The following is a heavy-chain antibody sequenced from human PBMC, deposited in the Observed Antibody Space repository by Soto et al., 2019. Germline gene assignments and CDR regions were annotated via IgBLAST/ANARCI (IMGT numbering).Heavy chain of an antibody. Sequence: GGSLRLSCAASGFTFSSYSMNWVRQAPGKGLEWVSYISSASSTISYADSVKGRFTISRDNAKNSLYLQMNSLTAEDTAIYYCARVNRYNFDPWGQGTLVTVSS. CDR1: GFTFSSYS. D-gene: IGHD1-1*01. V-gene: IGHV3-48*01. J-gene: IGHJ5*02. CDR2: ISSASSTI. CDR3: ARVNRYNFDP.